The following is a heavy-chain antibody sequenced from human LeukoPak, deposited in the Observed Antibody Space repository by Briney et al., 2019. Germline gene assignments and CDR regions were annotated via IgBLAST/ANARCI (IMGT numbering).Heavy chain of an antibody. J-gene: IGHJ2*01. Sequence: SETLSLTCTVSGGSISSGGYYWSWIRQPPGKGLEWIGYIYHSGSTYYNPSLKSRVTISVDRSKNQFSLKLSSVTAADTAVYYCATRDIVVVPAAIPAWYFDLWGRGTLVTVSS. V-gene: IGHV4-30-2*01. CDR1: GGSISSGGYY. CDR3: ATRDIVVVPAAIPAWYFDL. D-gene: IGHD2-2*01. CDR2: IYHSGST.